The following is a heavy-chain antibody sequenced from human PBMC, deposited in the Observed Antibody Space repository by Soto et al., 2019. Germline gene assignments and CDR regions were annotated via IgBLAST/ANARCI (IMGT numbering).Heavy chain of an antibody. CDR2: IYYSGST. Sequence: SETLSLTCTVSGGSISSYYWSWIRQPPGKGLEWIGYIYYSGSTNYNPSLKSRVTISVDTSKNQFSLKLSSVTAADTAVYYCAGFPPYYYDSSGYYGPFDYWGQGTLVTVSS. V-gene: IGHV4-59*01. CDR3: AGFPPYYYDSSGYYGPFDY. CDR1: GGSISSYY. J-gene: IGHJ4*02. D-gene: IGHD3-22*01.